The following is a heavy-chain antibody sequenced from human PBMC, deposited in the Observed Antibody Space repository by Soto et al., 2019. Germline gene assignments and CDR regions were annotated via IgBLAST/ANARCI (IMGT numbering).Heavy chain of an antibody. CDR1: GFIFTRST. Sequence: GGSLRLCCVASGFIFTRSTMNWVRQAPGKGLEWVSSITSASDYIFYADSVKGRFTISRDNAKNSLYLQMNSLRAEDTAVYYCARVGTGSSTPLDIWGQGTMVTVSS. CDR3: ARVGTGSSTPLDI. D-gene: IGHD3-9*01. J-gene: IGHJ3*02. CDR2: ITSASDYI. V-gene: IGHV3-21*01.